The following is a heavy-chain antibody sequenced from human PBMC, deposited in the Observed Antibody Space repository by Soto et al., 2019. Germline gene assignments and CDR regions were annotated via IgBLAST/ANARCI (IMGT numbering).Heavy chain of an antibody. CDR1: SGSFSTYY. Sequence: QVQLQQWGAGLLKPSETLSLTCAVDSGSFSTYYCSWTRQPPGKGLEWIGEIHPSGDTDNNPSSSNRVTTSLDTSKHQFSLKLRSVTAADTDVYCGSRGRDHHNGGRTWGQGTLVTVSS. CDR2: IHPSGDT. CDR3: SRGRDHHNGGRT. V-gene: IGHV4-34*02. J-gene: IGHJ5*02. D-gene: IGHD1-1*01.